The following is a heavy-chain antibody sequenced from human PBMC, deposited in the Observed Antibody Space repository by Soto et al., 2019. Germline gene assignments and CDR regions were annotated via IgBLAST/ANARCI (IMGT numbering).Heavy chain of an antibody. J-gene: IGHJ5*02. CDR1: GGSFSGYY. CDR2: INHSGST. CDR3: ARGQGYSSGPPNNNWFDP. Sequence: SETLSLTCAVYGGSFSGYYWSWIRQPPGKGLEWIGEINHSGSTNYNPSLKSRVTISVDTSKNQFSLKLSSVTAADTAVYYCARGQGYSSGPPNNNWFDPWGQGTLVTVSS. V-gene: IGHV4-34*01. D-gene: IGHD6-19*01.